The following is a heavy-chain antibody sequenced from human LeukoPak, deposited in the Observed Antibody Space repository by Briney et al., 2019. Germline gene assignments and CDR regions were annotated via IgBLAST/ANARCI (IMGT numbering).Heavy chain of an antibody. J-gene: IGHJ3*02. CDR3: ARQTVNDAFDI. CDR1: GFTFSTYS. D-gene: IGHD4-11*01. CDR2: IGTSSSTQ. V-gene: IGHV3-48*02. Sequence: GGSLRLSCAASGFTFSTYSMNWVRQAPGKGLEWIANIGTSSSTQYYADSVKGRFTISRDNGKNSVSLQMNSLRDEDTAVYYCARQTVNDAFDIWGQGTLVTVSS.